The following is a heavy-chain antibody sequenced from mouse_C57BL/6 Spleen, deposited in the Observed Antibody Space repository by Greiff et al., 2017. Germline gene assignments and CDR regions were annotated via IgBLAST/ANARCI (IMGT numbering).Heavy chain of an antibody. J-gene: IGHJ1*03. CDR2: ILPGSGST. CDR3: AGKYTVVYDGYCDV. D-gene: IGHD1-1*01. CDR1: GYTFTGYW. Sequence: QVQLKQSGAELMKPGASVKLSCKASGYTFTGYWIEWVKQRPGHGLEWIGEILPGSGSTNYNEKFKGKATFTADTSSNTAYMQLSSLTTEDSAIYYGAGKYTVVYDGYCDVWGTGTTVTVSS. V-gene: IGHV1-9*01.